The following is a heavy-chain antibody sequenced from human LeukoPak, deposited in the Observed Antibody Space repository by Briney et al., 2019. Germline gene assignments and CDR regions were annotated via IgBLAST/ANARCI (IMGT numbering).Heavy chain of an antibody. CDR1: GFTFSSYW. J-gene: IGHJ6*02. V-gene: IGHV3-74*01. D-gene: IGHD2-2*01. Sequence: PGGSLRLSCAASGFTFSSYWMHWVRQAPGKGLVWVSRINSDGSSTSYADSVKGRFTISRDNAKNTLYLQMNSLRAEDTAVYYCAREVPAATYYYYYYGMDVWGQGPTVTVSS. CDR2: INSDGSST. CDR3: AREVPAATYYYYYYGMDV.